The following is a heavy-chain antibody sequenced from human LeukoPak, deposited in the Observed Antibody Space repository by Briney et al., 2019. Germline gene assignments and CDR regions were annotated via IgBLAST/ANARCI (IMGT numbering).Heavy chain of an antibody. CDR2: IYHSGST. D-gene: IGHD4-11*01. Sequence: PSETLSLTCAVSGYSISSGYYWGWIRQPPGKGLEWIGSIYHSGSTYYNPSLKSRVTISVDTSKNQFSLKLSSVTAADTAVYYCARGTATVITYYYYYMDVWGKRTTVTVSS. CDR1: GYSISSGYY. J-gene: IGHJ6*03. V-gene: IGHV4-38-2*01. CDR3: ARGTATVITYYYYYMDV.